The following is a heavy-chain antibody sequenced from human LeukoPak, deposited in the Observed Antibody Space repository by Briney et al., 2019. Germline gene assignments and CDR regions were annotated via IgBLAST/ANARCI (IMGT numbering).Heavy chain of an antibody. J-gene: IGHJ4*02. CDR2: IYTSGST. V-gene: IGHV4-4*07. CDR3: ARSYLDWSGYTPLDY. Sequence: SETLSLTCTVSGGSISSYYWSWIRQPAGKGLEWIGRIYTSGSTNYNPSLKSRVTMSVDTSKNQFSLKLSSVTAADTAVYYCARSYLDWSGYTPLDYWGQGTLVTVSS. D-gene: IGHD3-3*01. CDR1: GGSISSYY.